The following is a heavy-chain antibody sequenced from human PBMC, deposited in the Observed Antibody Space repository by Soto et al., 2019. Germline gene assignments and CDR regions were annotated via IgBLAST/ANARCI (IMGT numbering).Heavy chain of an antibody. D-gene: IGHD6-13*01. V-gene: IGHV1-69*02. CDR2: IIPILGIA. CDR3: ASLHSGGSSWYYYYYYMDV. CDR1: AGTFSSYT. Sequence: QVQLVQSGAEVKKPGSSVKVSCKASAGTFSSYTISWVRQAPGQGLEWMGRIIPILGIANYAQKFQGRVTITADKSTSTAYMELSSLRSEDTAVYYCASLHSGGSSWYYYYYYMDVLGKGTTVTVSS. J-gene: IGHJ6*03.